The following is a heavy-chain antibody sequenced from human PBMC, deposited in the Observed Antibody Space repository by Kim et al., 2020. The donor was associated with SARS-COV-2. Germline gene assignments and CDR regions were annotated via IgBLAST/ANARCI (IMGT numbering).Heavy chain of an antibody. CDR3: ARDLRSYYYGMDV. CDR2: ISSSSTI. J-gene: IGHJ6*02. CDR1: GFTFSSYS. Sequence: GGSLRLSCAASGFTFSSYSMNWVRQAPGKGLEWVSYISSSSTIYYADSVKGRFTISRDNAKNSLYLQMNSLRDEDTAVYYCARDLRSYYYGMDVWGQGTT. V-gene: IGHV3-48*02.